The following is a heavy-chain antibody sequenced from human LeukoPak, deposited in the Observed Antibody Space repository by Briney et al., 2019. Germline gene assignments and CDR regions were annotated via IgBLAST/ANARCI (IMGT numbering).Heavy chain of an antibody. CDR3: AKSAGKDGYRDVFDI. CDR1: GITFSNSA. V-gene: IGHV3-23*01. Sequence: PGGSLRLSCVPSGITFSNSALSWVRQAPGKGLEWVATITKSGDQTYYADSVRGLFTISRDISKSTLYLQMNSLRAEDTAVYHCAKSAGKDGYRDVFDIWGQGTVVSVSS. J-gene: IGHJ3*02. D-gene: IGHD5-24*01. CDR2: ITKSGDQT.